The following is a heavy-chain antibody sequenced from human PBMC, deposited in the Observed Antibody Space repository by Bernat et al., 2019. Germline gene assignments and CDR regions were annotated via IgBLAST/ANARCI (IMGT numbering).Heavy chain of an antibody. CDR1: GFTFSSYA. J-gene: IGHJ3*02. CDR2: ISGSGGST. CDR3: AKDFYDFWSGYSSAFDI. D-gene: IGHD3-3*01. V-gene: IGHV3-23*01. Sequence: EVQLLESGGGLVQPGGSLRLSCAASGFTFSSYAMSWVRQAPGKGLEWVSAISGSGGSTYYADSGKGRLTISRDKSKNTLYLQMNSLRAEDTAVYYCAKDFYDFWSGYSSAFDIWGQGTMVTVSS.